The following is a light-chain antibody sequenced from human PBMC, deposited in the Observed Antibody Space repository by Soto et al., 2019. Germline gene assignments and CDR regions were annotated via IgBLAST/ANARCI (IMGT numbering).Light chain of an antibody. CDR3: LQDYSYPLT. Sequence: AIQMTQFPSSLTASLGDSVAISCRASQDISSALGWYQQRPGQAPKLVIYATSSLQSGVPSRYSGSGSGTDFTLTISSLPPEDVATYYCLQDYSYPLTFGGGTKVDIK. CDR1: QDISSA. V-gene: IGKV1-6*01. CDR2: ATS. J-gene: IGKJ4*01.